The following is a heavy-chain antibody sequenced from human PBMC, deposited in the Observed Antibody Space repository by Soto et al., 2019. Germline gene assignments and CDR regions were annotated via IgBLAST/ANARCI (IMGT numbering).Heavy chain of an antibody. CDR3: ARANLLGYCSGGSCYDSGPTPNWFDP. Sequence: QVQLQQWGAGLLKPSETLSLTCAVYGGSFSGYYWSWIRQPPGKGLEWIGEINHSGSTNYNPSLMSLVTISVDTSKNQFSLKLSSVTAADTAVYYCARANLLGYCSGGSCYDSGPTPNWFDPWGQGTLVTVSS. V-gene: IGHV4-34*01. D-gene: IGHD2-15*01. J-gene: IGHJ5*02. CDR1: GGSFSGYY. CDR2: INHSGST.